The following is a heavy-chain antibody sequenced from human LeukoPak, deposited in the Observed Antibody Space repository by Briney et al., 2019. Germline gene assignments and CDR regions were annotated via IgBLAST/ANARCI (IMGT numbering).Heavy chain of an antibody. CDR1: GGSLSGYY. V-gene: IGHV4-59*01. J-gene: IGHJ4*02. CDR3: ARGYDSKSTYFDY. Sequence: SETLSLTCTVSGGSLSGYYWNWIRQPPGKGLEWIGYVHYSGSTNYNPSVNSRVTISVETSKNQFSLRLNSVTAADTAVYYCARGYDSKSTYFDYWGQGTLVTVSS. CDR2: VHYSGST. D-gene: IGHD5-12*01.